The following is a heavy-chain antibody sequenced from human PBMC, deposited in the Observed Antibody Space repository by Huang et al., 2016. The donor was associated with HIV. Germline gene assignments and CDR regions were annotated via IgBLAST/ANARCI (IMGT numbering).Heavy chain of an antibody. D-gene: IGHD3-10*01. Sequence: QVQLVESGGGVVQPGGSLRLSCAASGFTFSNYAMHWVRQAPGKGLEWVAFIRYDGSNKYYADSVKDRFTISRDNSKNTLYLQLNSLRAEDTAVYYCAKGHYGSGTYIDYWGQGTLVTVSS. CDR1: GFTFSNYA. V-gene: IGHV3-30*02. CDR3: AKGHYGSGTYIDY. CDR2: IRYDGSNK. J-gene: IGHJ4*02.